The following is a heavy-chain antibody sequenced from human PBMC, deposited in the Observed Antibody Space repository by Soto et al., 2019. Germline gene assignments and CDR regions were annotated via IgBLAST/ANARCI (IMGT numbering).Heavy chain of an antibody. CDR1: GDTFTSYY. Sequence: QGRLVQSGAEVKAPGASVKVSCKAPGDTFTSYYMHWVRQAPGHGPEWMGGINLNGGSIRFAQKVQGRVTRTRDTSMSTVYMELRGLTSEDTAVYYCARSSGGVYGRIIEGTNWIAPWGQGTLVNVSS. D-gene: IGHD3-16*01. CDR3: ARSSGGVYGRIIEGTNWIAP. CDR2: INLNGGSI. J-gene: IGHJ5*02. V-gene: IGHV1-46*01.